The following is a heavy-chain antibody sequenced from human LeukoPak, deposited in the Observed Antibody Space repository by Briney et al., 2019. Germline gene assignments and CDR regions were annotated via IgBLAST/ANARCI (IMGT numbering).Heavy chain of an antibody. CDR2: IYHSGST. CDR3: ARLASMVRGLLYYFDY. J-gene: IGHJ4*02. V-gene: IGHV4-38-2*02. CDR1: GYSISSGYY. Sequence: SETLSLTCTVSGYSISSGYYWGWIRQPPGKGLEWIGSIYHSGSTYYNPSLKSRVTISVDTSKNQFSLKLSSVTAADTAAYYCARLASMVRGLLYYFDYWGQGTLVTVSS. D-gene: IGHD3-10*01.